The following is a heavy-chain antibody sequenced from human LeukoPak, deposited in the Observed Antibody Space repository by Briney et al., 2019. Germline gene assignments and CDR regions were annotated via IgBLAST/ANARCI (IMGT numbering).Heavy chain of an antibody. V-gene: IGHV3-15*01. CDR1: GFTFSNAW. J-gene: IGHJ4*02. CDR2: IKRKADGGTT. CDR3: TTGLDSSSW. Sequence: GGSLRLSCAASGFTFSNAWTSWVRHAPGEGLEWGGRIKRKADGGTTDYAVPVKGRFTIARNDTKNRLYVQMNSLKSKDTSVYYCTTGLDSSSWWGQGTLVTASS. D-gene: IGHD6-13*01.